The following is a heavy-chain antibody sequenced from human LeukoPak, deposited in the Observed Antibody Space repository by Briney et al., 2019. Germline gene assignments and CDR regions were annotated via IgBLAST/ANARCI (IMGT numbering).Heavy chain of an antibody. V-gene: IGHV3-23*01. CDR2: IGGRGGST. CDR1: GFRFSDFT. Sequence: GGSLRLSCAASGFRFSDFTMTWVRQAPGKGPEWVSAIGGRGGSTYYADSLGGRFTISRDNSKDMVYLQMNSLKVEDTATYYCGKEGGAWGQGTKVTVSS. CDR3: GKEGGA. J-gene: IGHJ5*02. D-gene: IGHD3-16*01.